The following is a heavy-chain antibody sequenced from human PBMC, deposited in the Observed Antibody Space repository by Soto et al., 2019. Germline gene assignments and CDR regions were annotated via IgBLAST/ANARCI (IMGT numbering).Heavy chain of an antibody. CDR1: GGSFSGYY. CDR2: INHSGST. CDR3: ARLAYCGGDCWTTYYFDY. J-gene: IGHJ4*02. V-gene: IGHV4-34*01. D-gene: IGHD2-21*02. Sequence: QVQLQQWGAGLLKPSETLSLTCAVYGGSFSGYYWSWIRQPPGKGLEWIGEINHSGSTNYNPSLKNRVTISVDXXRXLXXLELSSVTGAEPVVYYCARLAYCGGDCWTTYYFDYWGQGTLVTVSS.